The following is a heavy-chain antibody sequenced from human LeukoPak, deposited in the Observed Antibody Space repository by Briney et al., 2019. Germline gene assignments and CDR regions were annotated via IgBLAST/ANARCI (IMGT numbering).Heavy chain of an antibody. D-gene: IGHD2-2*01. CDR2: INPSGGST. CDR3: ATLSYPNYCSSTSCYPFDY. V-gene: IGHV1-46*01. J-gene: IGHJ4*02. Sequence: ASVKVSCKASGYTFTSYYMHWVRQAPGQGLGWMGIINPSGGSTSYAQKFQGRVTMTRDTSTSTVYMELSSLRSEDTAVYYCATLSYPNYCSSTSCYPFDYWGQGTLVTASS. CDR1: GYTFTSYY.